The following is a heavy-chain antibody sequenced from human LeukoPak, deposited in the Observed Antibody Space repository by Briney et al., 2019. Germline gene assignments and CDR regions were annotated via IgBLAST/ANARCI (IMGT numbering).Heavy chain of an antibody. D-gene: IGHD2-2*01. CDR1: GYTFTSYY. V-gene: IGHV1-2*02. CDR2: INPNSGGT. Sequence: ASVKVSCKASGYTFTSYYMHWVRQAPGQGLEWMGWINPNSGGTNYAQKLQGRVTMTTDTSTSTAYMELRSLRSDDTAVYYCARDIVVVPAAANDAFDIWGQGTMVTVSS. CDR3: ARDIVVVPAAANDAFDI. J-gene: IGHJ3*02.